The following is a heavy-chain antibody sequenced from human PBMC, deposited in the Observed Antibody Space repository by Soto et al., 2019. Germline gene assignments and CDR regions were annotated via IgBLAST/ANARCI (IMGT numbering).Heavy chain of an antibody. CDR1: GGTFGNYG. Sequence: QVQLVQSGAEVKKPGSSVKVSCKASGGTFGNYGISWVRQAPGQGLEWMGGIIPVFGTANYAQKFQGRVTFTADESTSTAYMELSSLKSEDTAVYCCAKVVVDNVVLKYFYAMDVWGQGTTVTVSS. CDR3: AKVVVDNVVLKYFYAMDV. D-gene: IGHD2-2*01. V-gene: IGHV1-69*12. CDR2: IIPVFGTA. J-gene: IGHJ6*02.